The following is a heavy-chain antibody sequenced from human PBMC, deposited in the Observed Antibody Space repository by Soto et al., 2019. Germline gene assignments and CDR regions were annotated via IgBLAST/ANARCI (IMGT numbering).Heavy chain of an antibody. D-gene: IGHD2-15*01. J-gene: IGHJ4*02. Sequence: ASVKVSCKASGGSLSTNPISWVRQAPGQGLEWMGGTGSGTGPGNHAQKFQGRLTVTADKSTSTVYMELSNLSSEDTAVYYCARRDSGGFYRFFDSWGQGTLVTVSS. CDR2: TGSGTGPG. CDR1: GGSLSTNP. CDR3: ARRDSGGFYRFFDS. V-gene: IGHV1-69*06.